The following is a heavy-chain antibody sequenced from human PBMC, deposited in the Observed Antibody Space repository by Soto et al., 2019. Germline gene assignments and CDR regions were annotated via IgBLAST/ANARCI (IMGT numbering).Heavy chain of an antibody. J-gene: IGHJ6*02. V-gene: IGHV1-69*13. CDR1: GGTFSSYA. CDR3: ASGVVYYYFYGMDV. Sequence: SVKVSCKASGGTFSSYAISWVRQAPGQGLEWMGGIIPNFGTANYAQKFQGRVTITADESTSTAYMELSSLRSEDTAVYYCASGVVYYYFYGMDVWGQGTTVTVSS. D-gene: IGHD3-3*01. CDR2: IIPNFGTA.